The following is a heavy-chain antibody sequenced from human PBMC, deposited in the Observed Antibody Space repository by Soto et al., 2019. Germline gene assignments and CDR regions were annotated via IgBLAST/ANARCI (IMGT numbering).Heavy chain of an antibody. CDR1: GYSFTNYW. CDR3: ARRGVTGTTRFDP. D-gene: IGHD1-7*01. CDR2: IYPGDSDT. J-gene: IGHJ5*02. V-gene: IGHV5-51*01. Sequence: GESLKISCNGSGYSFTNYWICWVRQMPGKGLEWMGIIYPGDSDTRYSPSFEGQVTISADKSINTAYLQWGSLKASDTAIYYCARRGVTGTTRFDPWGQGTLVTVSS.